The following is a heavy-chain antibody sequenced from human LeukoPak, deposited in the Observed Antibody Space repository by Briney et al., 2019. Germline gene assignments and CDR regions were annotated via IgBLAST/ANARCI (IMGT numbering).Heavy chain of an antibody. J-gene: IGHJ4*02. CDR2: IYNVGST. CDR1: GFTVSSNY. Sequence: GGSLRLSCAASGFTVSSNYMSWVRQAPGKGLEWVSVIYNVGSTYFADSVKGRFTISRGNSKNTLYLQMNSLTAEDTAVYYCARDGGSYYFDYWGQGTLVTVSS. D-gene: IGHD1-26*01. CDR3: ARDGGSYYFDY. V-gene: IGHV3-66*01.